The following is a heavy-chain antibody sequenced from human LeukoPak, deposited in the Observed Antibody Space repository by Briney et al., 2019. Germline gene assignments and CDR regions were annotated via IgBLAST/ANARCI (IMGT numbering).Heavy chain of an antibody. CDR2: IYNSGST. J-gene: IGHJ3*02. Sequence: PSETLSLTCTVSGGSISSGSYYWGWIRQPPGKGLEWIGSIYNSGSTYYNPSLKSRVTISVDTSKNQLSLKLSSVTAADTAVYYCARARFYYDSSGDALLGAFDIWGQGTMVTVSS. CDR1: GGSISSGSYY. CDR3: ARARFYYDSSGDALLGAFDI. D-gene: IGHD3-22*01. V-gene: IGHV4-39*07.